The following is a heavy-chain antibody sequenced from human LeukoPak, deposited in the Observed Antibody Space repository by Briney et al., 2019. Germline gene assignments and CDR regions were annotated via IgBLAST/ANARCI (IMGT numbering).Heavy chain of an antibody. J-gene: IGHJ4*02. Sequence: GGSLRLSCAASGFTFSAYWMHWVRQAPGKGLVWVSRVKYDGSTTTYADSVKGRFTISRDNAKNILYLQMNSLRVEDTAVYYCARDLDWLLFDYWGQGTLVTASS. CDR3: ARDLDWLLFDY. CDR2: VKYDGSTT. D-gene: IGHD3-9*01. CDR1: GFTFSAYW. V-gene: IGHV3-74*01.